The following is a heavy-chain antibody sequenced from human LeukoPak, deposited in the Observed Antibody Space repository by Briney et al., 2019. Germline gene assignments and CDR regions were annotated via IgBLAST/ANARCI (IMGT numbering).Heavy chain of an antibody. Sequence: GGSLRLSCAATGFTFNTFAMHWVRQAPGKGLEWVAFIRYDGSNKYYADSVKGRFTISRDNAKNSLYLQMNSLRAEDTAVYYCARDRSYSSSDDAFDIWGQGTMVTVST. CDR1: GFTFNTFA. CDR3: ARDRSYSSSDDAFDI. D-gene: IGHD6-6*01. J-gene: IGHJ3*02. CDR2: IRYDGSNK. V-gene: IGHV3-30*02.